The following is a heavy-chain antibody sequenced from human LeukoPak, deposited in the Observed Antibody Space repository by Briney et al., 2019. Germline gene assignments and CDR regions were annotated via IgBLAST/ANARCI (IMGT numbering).Heavy chain of an antibody. V-gene: IGHV1-2*02. J-gene: IGHJ4*02. Sequence: GASVKVSCKASGYTFTSYDINWVRQATGQGLEWMGWINPNSGGTNYAQKFQGRVTMTRDTSISTAYMELSRLRSDDTAVYYCARGGSGWFAGPGYWGQGTLVTVSS. D-gene: IGHD6-19*01. CDR2: INPNSGGT. CDR3: ARGGSGWFAGPGY. CDR1: GYTFTSYD.